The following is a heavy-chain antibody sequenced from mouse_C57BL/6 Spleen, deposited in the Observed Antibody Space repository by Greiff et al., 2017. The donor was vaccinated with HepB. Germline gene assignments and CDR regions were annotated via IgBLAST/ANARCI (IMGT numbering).Heavy chain of an antibody. J-gene: IGHJ4*01. V-gene: IGHV1-81*01. D-gene: IGHD2-1*01. CDR3: ASSHPLGNYQAMDY. Sequence: VQLQPSGAELARPRASVKLSCKATGYKYKSYGISWVKQRTGQGLEWIGEIYPRSGNTYYNEKFKGKAPLTADKSSSTAYMELRSLTSEDSAVYFCASSHPLGNYQAMDYWGQGTSVTVSS. CDR2: IYPRSGNT. CDR1: GYKYKSYG.